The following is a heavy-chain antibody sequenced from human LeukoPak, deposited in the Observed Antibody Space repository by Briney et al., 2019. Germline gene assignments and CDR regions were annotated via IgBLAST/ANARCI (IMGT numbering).Heavy chain of an antibody. CDR2: ISAYNGNT. CDR1: GYTFTSYG. Sequence: VASVKVSCKASGYTFTSYGISWVRQAPGQGLEWMGWISAYNGNTNYAQKLQGRVTMTTDTSTSTAYTELRSLRSDDTAVYYCARVRDGRPPDYWGQGTLVTVSS. D-gene: IGHD5-24*01. J-gene: IGHJ4*02. V-gene: IGHV1-18*04. CDR3: ARVRDGRPPDY.